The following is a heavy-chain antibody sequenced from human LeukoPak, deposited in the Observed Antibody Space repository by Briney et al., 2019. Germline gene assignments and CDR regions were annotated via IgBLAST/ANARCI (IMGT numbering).Heavy chain of an antibody. J-gene: IGHJ5*02. V-gene: IGHV4-38-2*01. D-gene: IGHD2-2*02. Sequence: PSETLSLTSAVSGYSISSGYYWGWIRQPPGKGLEWIGSIYHSGSTYYNPSLKSRVTISVDTSKNQFSLKLSSVTAADTAVYYCARGLGYCSSTSCYTLDNWFDPWGQGTLVTVSS. CDR3: ARGLGYCSSTSCYTLDNWFDP. CDR1: GYSISSGYY. CDR2: IYHSGST.